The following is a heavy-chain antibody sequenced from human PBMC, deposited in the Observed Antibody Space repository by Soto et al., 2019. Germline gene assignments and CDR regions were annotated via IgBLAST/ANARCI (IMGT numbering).Heavy chain of an antibody. CDR1: GFTFSEYP. CDR2: IRSTCYGATT. J-gene: IGHJ4*02. CDR3: TSQPKDYDIYVRDHY. Sequence: GGSLRLSCTTTGFTFSEYPLSCFRQAPGKGLEWVGFIRSTCYGATTEYAASVKGRFTISRDDSKSIVYLQMNSLKTEDTAIYYWTSQPKDYDIYVRDHYWGQGTLVTVSS. D-gene: IGHD3-9*01. V-gene: IGHV3-49*03.